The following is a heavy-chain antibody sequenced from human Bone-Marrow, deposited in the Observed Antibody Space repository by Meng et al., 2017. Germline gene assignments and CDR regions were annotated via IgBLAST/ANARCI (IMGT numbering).Heavy chain of an antibody. CDR1: GGTFSSYA. CDR2: IIPIFGTA. Sequence: SVKVSCKASGGTFSSYAISWVRQAPGQGLEWMGGIIPIFGTANYAQKFQGRVTITADESTSTAYMELSSLRSEDTAVYYCAIKEAYCGGDCAPRMAFDIWGQGKMVTVSS. CDR3: AIKEAYCGGDCAPRMAFDI. V-gene: IGHV1-69*13. J-gene: IGHJ3*02. D-gene: IGHD2-21*02.